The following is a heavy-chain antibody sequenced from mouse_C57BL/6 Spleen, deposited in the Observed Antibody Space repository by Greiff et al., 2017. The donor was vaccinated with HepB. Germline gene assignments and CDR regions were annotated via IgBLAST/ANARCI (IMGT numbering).Heavy chain of an antibody. CDR2: ISDGGSYT. CDR1: GFTFSSYS. Sequence: DVHLVESGGGLVKPGGSLKLSCAASGFTFSSYSMSWVRQTPEKRLEWGATISDGGSYTYYPDNVKGRFTISRDNAKNNLYLQMSHLKSEDTAMYYCARDDYGRGGAMDYWGQGTSVTVSS. CDR3: ARDDYGRGGAMDY. V-gene: IGHV5-4*01. J-gene: IGHJ4*01. D-gene: IGHD1-1*01.